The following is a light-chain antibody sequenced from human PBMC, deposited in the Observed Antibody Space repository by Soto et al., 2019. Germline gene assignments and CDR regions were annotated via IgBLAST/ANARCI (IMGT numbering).Light chain of an antibody. J-gene: IGKJ5*01. Sequence: EIVLTQSPGTLSVSPGESATLSCGSSQSVASGYFAWYQQQPGQAPRLLIYAASRRATGIQDRFSGSGSGTEYTLTIRRLEPEDFAVYYCKQYSTSPTFGQGTRLEIK. CDR1: QSVASGY. CDR2: AAS. CDR3: KQYSTSPT. V-gene: IGKV3-20*01.